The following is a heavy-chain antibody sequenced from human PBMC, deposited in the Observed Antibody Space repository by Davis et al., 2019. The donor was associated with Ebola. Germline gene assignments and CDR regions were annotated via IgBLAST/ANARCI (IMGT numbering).Heavy chain of an antibody. Sequence: GESLKISCAASGFTFSSYWMHWVRQAPGKGLVWVSRINSDGSSTSYADSVKGRFTISRDNSKNTLYLQMNSLRAEDTAVYYCARGEWLRWSFDYWGQGTLVTVSS. V-gene: IGHV3-74*01. CDR3: ARGEWLRWSFDY. CDR2: INSDGSST. D-gene: IGHD4-23*01. J-gene: IGHJ4*02. CDR1: GFTFSSYW.